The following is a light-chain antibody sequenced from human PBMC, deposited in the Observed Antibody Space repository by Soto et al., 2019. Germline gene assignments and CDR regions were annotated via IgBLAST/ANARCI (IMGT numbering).Light chain of an antibody. J-gene: IGLJ2*01. Sequence: QSALTQPPSASGSPGQSVTISCSGTSSDVGGYNYVSWYQQHPGKAPKLIIYEVTQRPSGVPDRFSGSKSGNTASLTVSGLQPEDEADYYCSSYAGSDNFGVFGGGTKLTVL. CDR2: EVT. CDR1: SSDVGGYNY. V-gene: IGLV2-8*01. CDR3: SSYAGSDNFGV.